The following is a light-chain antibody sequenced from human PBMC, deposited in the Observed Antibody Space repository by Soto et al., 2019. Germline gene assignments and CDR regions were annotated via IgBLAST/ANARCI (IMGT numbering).Light chain of an antibody. CDR3: QQYNTWRPQT. V-gene: IGKV3-15*01. Sequence: EIVMTQSPATLSVSPGERATLSCRASQSVSSNLAWYQQKPGQAPRLLIYGASTRATVIPARFSGSGSGTEFTLTISSLQSEDFAVYYCQQYNTWRPQTFGQGTKVEIK. J-gene: IGKJ1*01. CDR2: GAS. CDR1: QSVSSN.